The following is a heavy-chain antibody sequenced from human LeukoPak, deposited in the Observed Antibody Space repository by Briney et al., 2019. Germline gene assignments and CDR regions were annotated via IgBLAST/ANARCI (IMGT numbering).Heavy chain of an antibody. Sequence: ASVKVSCKASGYTFTSYGISWVRQAPGQGLEGMGWISAYNGNTNYAQKLQGRVTMTTDTSTSTAYMELRSLRSDDTAVYYCARGNYDFWSGYRYYMDVWGKGTTVTVSS. CDR3: ARGNYDFWSGYRYYMDV. V-gene: IGHV1-18*01. CDR1: GYTFTSYG. CDR2: ISAYNGNT. D-gene: IGHD3-3*01. J-gene: IGHJ6*03.